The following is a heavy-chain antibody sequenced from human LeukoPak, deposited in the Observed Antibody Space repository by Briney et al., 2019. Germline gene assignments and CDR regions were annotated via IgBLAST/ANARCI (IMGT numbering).Heavy chain of an antibody. V-gene: IGHV6-1*01. J-gene: IGHJ3*02. D-gene: IGHD2-15*01. CDR2: TYYRSKWYN. Sequence: SQTLSLTCAISGDSVSSNSTAWNCIRQSPSRGLEWLGWTYYRSKWYNDYAVSVKSRITINPDTSKNQFSLQLNSVTPEDKAAYYCARGDCSGGICYSDSAFDIWGQGTMVTVSS. CDR3: ARGDCSGGICYSDSAFDI. CDR1: GDSVSSNSTA.